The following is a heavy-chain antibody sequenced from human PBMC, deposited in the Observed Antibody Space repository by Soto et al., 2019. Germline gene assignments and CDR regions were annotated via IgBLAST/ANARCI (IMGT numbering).Heavy chain of an antibody. CDR3: ARGLTMTSASLTPPYYAMDV. D-gene: IGHD3-22*01. J-gene: IGHJ6*02. CDR1: GGTFSNYA. V-gene: IGHV1-69*06. Sequence: QVQLVQSGAEVKKPGSSLKVSCKASGGTFSNYAISWVRQAPGQGLEWMGGIVPFFSTTNYAQKFQGRVTFTADRSTGTAFMDVSTLTLEDTAVYFCARGLTMTSASLTPPYYAMDVWGQWTAVTVSS. CDR2: IVPFFSTT.